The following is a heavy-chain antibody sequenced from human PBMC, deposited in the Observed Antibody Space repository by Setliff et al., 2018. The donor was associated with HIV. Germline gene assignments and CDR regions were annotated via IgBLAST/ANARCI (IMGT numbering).Heavy chain of an antibody. CDR1: GVSFSGDY. J-gene: IGHJ4*02. CDR3: ARGRDWAKTGDF. V-gene: IGHV4-34*01. D-gene: IGHD3-9*01. Sequence: SETLSLTCSVSGVSFSGDYWSWVRQPPGKGLEWIAEVHPSGSINYNSSLKSRVAISVDTSNNQFSLTMTSVTAADTAVYYCARGRDWAKTGDFWGQGALVTVSS. CDR2: VHPSGSI.